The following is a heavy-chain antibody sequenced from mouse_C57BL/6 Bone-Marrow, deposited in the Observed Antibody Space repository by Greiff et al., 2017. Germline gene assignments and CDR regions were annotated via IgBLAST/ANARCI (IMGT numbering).Heavy chain of an antibody. V-gene: IGHV5-6*01. CDR3: ERYCYWFAY. CDR1: GFTFSSYG. Sequence: DVQLVESGGDLVKPGGSLKLSCAASGFTFSSYGMSWVRQTPDKRLEWVATISSAGSYTYYPDSVKGRFTISRDNAKNTLYLQMSSLKSEDTAMYCCERYCYWFAYWGQGTLVTVSA. CDR2: ISSAGSYT. J-gene: IGHJ3*01.